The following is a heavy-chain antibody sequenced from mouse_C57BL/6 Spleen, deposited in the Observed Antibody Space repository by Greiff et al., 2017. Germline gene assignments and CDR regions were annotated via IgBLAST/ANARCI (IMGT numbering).Heavy chain of an antibody. CDR3: ARYDYDYDGGYYFAMGD. Sequence: VQLQQSGAELVRPGTSVKMSCKASGYTFTNYWIGWAKQRPGHGLEWIGDIYPGGGDTNYNEKFKGKATLTADKSSSTAYMQFSSLTSEDSAIYYCARYDYDYDGGYYFAMGDWGQGTSVTVAS. CDR2: IYPGGGDT. V-gene: IGHV1-63*01. D-gene: IGHD2-4*01. J-gene: IGHJ4*01. CDR1: GYTFTNYW.